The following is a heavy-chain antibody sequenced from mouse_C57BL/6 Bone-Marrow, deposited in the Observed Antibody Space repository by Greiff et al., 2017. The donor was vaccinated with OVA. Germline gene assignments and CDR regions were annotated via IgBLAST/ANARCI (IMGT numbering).Heavy chain of an antibody. CDR3: ARYDYGSSPYYAMDY. CDR1: GFTFTDYY. J-gene: IGHJ4*01. CDR2: IRNKANGYTT. Sequence: EVKLVESGGGLVQPGGSLSLSCAASGFTFTDYYMSWVRQPPGKALEWLGFIRNKANGYTTEYSASVQGRFTISRDNSRSILYLQMNALRAEDSATYYCARYDYGSSPYYAMDYWGQGTSVTVSS. V-gene: IGHV7-3*01. D-gene: IGHD1-1*01.